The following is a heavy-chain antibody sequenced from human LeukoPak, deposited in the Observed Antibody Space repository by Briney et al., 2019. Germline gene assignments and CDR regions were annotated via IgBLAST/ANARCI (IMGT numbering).Heavy chain of an antibody. J-gene: IGHJ4*02. CDR2: IIPILGIA. CDR1: GGTFSSYA. D-gene: IGHD6-19*01. CDR3: ARDKQWLVETDY. V-gene: IGHV1-69*04. Sequence: ASVKVSCKASGGTFSSYAITWVRQAPGEGLEWMGRIIPILGIANYAQKFQGRVTITADKSTSTAYMELSSLRSEDTAVYYCARDKQWLVETDYWGQGTLVTVSS.